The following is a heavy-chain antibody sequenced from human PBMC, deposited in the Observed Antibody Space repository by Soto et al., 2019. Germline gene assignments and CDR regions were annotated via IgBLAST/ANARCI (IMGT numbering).Heavy chain of an antibody. V-gene: IGHV3-30*18. CDR3: AKDTTALYGAGGHIDD. D-gene: IGHD3-10*01. CDR2: LAYDGRKE. CDR1: GFSFSGYG. J-gene: IGHJ4*02. Sequence: QLQLLESGGGVVQPGRSLRLSCVASGFSFSGYGMHWVRQAPGKGLEWVALLAYDGRKELYADSVKGRFAISRDNSKNTLFLHMSSLRPDDTAVYFCAKDTTALYGAGGHIDDWGQGVLVTVSS.